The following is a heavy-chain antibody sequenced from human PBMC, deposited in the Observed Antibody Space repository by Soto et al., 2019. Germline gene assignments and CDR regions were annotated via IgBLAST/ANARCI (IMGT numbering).Heavy chain of an antibody. CDR1: GGSISSGGYY. V-gene: IGHV4-31*03. CDR3: ARARRDIVVVVAATIRFDP. Sequence: SETLSLTCTVSGGSISSGGYYWSWIRQHPGKGLEWIGYIYYSGSTYYNPSLKSRVTISVDTSKNQFSLKLSSVTAADTAVYYCARARRDIVVVVAATIRFDPWGQGTLVTVSS. CDR2: IYYSGST. D-gene: IGHD2-15*01. J-gene: IGHJ5*02.